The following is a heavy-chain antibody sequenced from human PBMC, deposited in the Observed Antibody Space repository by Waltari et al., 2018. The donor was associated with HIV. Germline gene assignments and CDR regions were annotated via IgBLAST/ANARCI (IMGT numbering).Heavy chain of an antibody. CDR2: IYYTGNP. CDR1: GAPINSGNDY. D-gene: IGHD6-19*01. Sequence: QLQESGPGVLKPSETLSLTCSVSGAPINSGNDYWAWIRQLPGRRLEWIGTIYYTGNPYYSSSLRSRITMSVDTSKNQFSLTLSSVTAADTAVYYCARNSSGASRGWFDSWGQGTQVTVSS. V-gene: IGHV4-39*01. CDR3: ARNSSGASRGWFDS. J-gene: IGHJ5*01.